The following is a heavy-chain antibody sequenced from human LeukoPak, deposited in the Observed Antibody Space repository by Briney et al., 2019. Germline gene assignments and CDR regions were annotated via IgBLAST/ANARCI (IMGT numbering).Heavy chain of an antibody. D-gene: IGHD2-15*01. CDR1: GGTFSSYA. CDR3: ARGRNYCSGGSCQLYGMDV. CDR2: IIPIFGTA. Sequence: SVKVSCKASGGTFSSYAISWVRQPPGQGLEWMGGIIPIFGTANYAQKFQGRVTITADESTSTAYMQLSSLRSEDTAVYYCARGRNYCSGGSCQLYGMDVWGQGTTVTVSS. J-gene: IGHJ6*02. V-gene: IGHV1-69*13.